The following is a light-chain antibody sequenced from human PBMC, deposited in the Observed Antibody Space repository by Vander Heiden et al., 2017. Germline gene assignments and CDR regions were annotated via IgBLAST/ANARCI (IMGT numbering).Light chain of an antibody. CDR3: AAWDDSLNGPV. V-gene: IGLV1-44*01. Sequence: QSVLTQPPSASGTPGQRVTISCSGSSSNIGSNTVNWYQQLPGTAPKLLIESNNQRPSGVPDRFAGSKAGTSASLTISVLQSEEEADYYCAAWDDSLNGPVFGGGTKLTVL. CDR2: SNN. J-gene: IGLJ3*02. CDR1: SSNIGSNT.